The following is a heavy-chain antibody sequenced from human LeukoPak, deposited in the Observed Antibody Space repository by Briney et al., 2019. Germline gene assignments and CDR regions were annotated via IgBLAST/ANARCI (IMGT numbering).Heavy chain of an antibody. V-gene: IGHV4-4*07. CDR1: GGSISSYY. CDR2: IYTSGST. J-gene: IGHJ4*02. Sequence: PSETLSLTCTVSGGSISSYYWSWIRQPAGKGLEWIGRIYTSGSTNYSPSLMSRVTISVDTSKNQFSLNLRSVIAADTAVYYCARAPHFFDTSGSRYYFDYWGQGALVTVSS. D-gene: IGHD3-22*01. CDR3: ARAPHFFDTSGSRYYFDY.